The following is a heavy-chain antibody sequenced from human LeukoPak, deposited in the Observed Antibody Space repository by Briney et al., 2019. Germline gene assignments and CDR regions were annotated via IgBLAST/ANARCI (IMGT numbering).Heavy chain of an antibody. Sequence: ASVKVSCKASGYTFTSYDIHRVRQATGQGLEWLGWMNPNSGDTGYAQKFQGRVTMTRSTPISTAYMELSSLRSDDTAVYYCARDYFYGSGSYDIWGQGTMVTVSS. CDR3: ARDYFYGSGSYDI. CDR1: GYTFTSYD. J-gene: IGHJ3*02. D-gene: IGHD3-10*01. V-gene: IGHV1-8*01. CDR2: MNPNSGDT.